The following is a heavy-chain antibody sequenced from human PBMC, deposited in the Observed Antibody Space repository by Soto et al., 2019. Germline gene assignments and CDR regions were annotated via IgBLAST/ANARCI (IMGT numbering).Heavy chain of an antibody. CDR2: IIPILGIA. J-gene: IGHJ1*01. V-gene: IGHV1-69*02. Sequence: ASVKVSCKASGGTFSSYTISWVRQAPGQGLEWMGRIIPILGIANYAQKFQGRVTITADKSTSTAYMELSSLRSEDTAVYYCAARLIGGVFWNPPTEYFQHRGQGTLVTVSS. D-gene: IGHD3-16*01. CDR1: GGTFSSYT. CDR3: AARLIGGVFWNPPTEYFQH.